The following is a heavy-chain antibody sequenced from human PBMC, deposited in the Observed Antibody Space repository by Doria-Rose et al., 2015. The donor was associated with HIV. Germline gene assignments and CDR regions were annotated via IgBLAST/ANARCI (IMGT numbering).Heavy chain of an antibody. V-gene: IGHV3-9*01. J-gene: IGHJ6*03. CDR2: ISWHSGAK. Sequence: VQLVETGGGLVQPGRSLRLSCVGSGFSFESYAMHWVRLAPGKGLEWVAGISWHSGAKGNADSVEGRFTISRDNAKKSVYLEMRSLRPEDTAFYYCAKAPIIGPKYYCYMDVWGKGTSVTVSS. D-gene: IGHD3-3*01. CDR3: AKAPIIGPKYYCYMDV. CDR1: GFSFESYA.